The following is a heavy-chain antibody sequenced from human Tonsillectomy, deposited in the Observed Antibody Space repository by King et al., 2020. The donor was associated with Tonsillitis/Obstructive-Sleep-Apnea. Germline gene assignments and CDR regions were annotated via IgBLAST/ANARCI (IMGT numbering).Heavy chain of an antibody. CDR3: ARTSYNNGWYRAFDY. CDR1: GFSLSTSEMC. V-gene: IGHV2-70*10. CDR2: IDWEYDN. Sequence: FTLKESGPALVKPTQTLTLTCTFSGFSLSTSEMCVNWIRQPPGKALEWVARIDWEYDNYYSTSLKTRLTISKDTSKNQVVLTMTRMGPVDTATYYCARTSYNNGWYRAFDYWGQGTLVTVSS. J-gene: IGHJ4*02. D-gene: IGHD6-19*01.